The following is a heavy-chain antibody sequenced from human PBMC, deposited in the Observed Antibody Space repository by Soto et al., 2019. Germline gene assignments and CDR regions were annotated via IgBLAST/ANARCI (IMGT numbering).Heavy chain of an antibody. CDR3: ARSGSSWNLREFDS. V-gene: IGHV1-18*01. CDR2: ISAYNGNI. Sequence: QVQLVQSGGEVKKPGASVKVSCKASAYTFTNSGISWVRQAPGQGLEWMGWISAYNGNINYAQQFRGRVTMTTDTSTSSAYLEVRSLRSDDTAVYYCARSGSSWNLREFDSCGQGTLVTVYS. J-gene: IGHJ4*02. D-gene: IGHD6-13*01. CDR1: AYTFTNSG.